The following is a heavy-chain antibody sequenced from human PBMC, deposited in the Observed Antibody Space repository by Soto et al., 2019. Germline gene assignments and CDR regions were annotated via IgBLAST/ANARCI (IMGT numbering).Heavy chain of an antibody. D-gene: IGHD3-22*01. CDR1: GYMFRSYG. CDR2: SSTYNGNT. Sequence: QVQLMQSGVEVKKPGASVKVSCKASGYMFRSYGISWVRQAPGKGLEWMGWSSTYNGNTKYGQKFHGRVSLNTEYSTSTVYMELRSLRFDDTAVYYCARGAEGYYYDKRGFYSSSTFDYWGPGTLVTVSS. J-gene: IGHJ4*02. V-gene: IGHV1-18*01. CDR3: ARGAEGYYYDKRGFYSSSTFDY.